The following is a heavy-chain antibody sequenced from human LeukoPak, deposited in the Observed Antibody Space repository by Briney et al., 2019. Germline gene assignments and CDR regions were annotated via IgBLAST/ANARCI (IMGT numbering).Heavy chain of an antibody. CDR2: VSHSGSS. V-gene: IGHV4-34*09. CDR1: GGPFRGFF. J-gene: IGHJ5*02. Sequence: SETLSLTCAVYGGPFRGFFWSWIRQAPGKGLEWIGEVSHSGSSNYNPSLKSRVTISVDTSKNQFSLKLSSVTAADTAVYYCARAQDIALFDPWGQGTLVTVSS. CDR3: ARAQDIALFDP. D-gene: IGHD2-15*01.